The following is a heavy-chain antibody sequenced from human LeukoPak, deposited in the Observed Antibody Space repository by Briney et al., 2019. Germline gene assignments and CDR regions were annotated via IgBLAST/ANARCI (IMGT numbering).Heavy chain of an antibody. Sequence: GGSLRLSCAASGFTFSNYGMHWVRQAPGKGLQWVAFIRHDGSNKYYADSVKGRFTISRDNSKNTLYLQMNSLRTEDTGVYYCAKDIAVAGGPDAFDIWGQGTMVTVSS. V-gene: IGHV3-30*02. J-gene: IGHJ3*02. D-gene: IGHD6-19*01. CDR3: AKDIAVAGGPDAFDI. CDR2: IRHDGSNK. CDR1: GFTFSNYG.